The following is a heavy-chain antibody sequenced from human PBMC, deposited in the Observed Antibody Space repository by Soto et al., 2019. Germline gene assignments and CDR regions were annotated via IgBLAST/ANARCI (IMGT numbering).Heavy chain of an antibody. Sequence: ESGGGVVQPGRSLRLSCAASGFTFSSYGMHWVRQAPGKGLEWVAVISYDGSNKYYADSVKGRFTISRDNSKNTLYLQMNSLRAEDTAVYYCAKDQRVVVVAATPTDWGQGTLVTVSS. CDR2: ISYDGSNK. CDR3: AKDQRVVVVAATPTD. V-gene: IGHV3-30*18. J-gene: IGHJ4*02. CDR1: GFTFSSYG. D-gene: IGHD2-15*01.